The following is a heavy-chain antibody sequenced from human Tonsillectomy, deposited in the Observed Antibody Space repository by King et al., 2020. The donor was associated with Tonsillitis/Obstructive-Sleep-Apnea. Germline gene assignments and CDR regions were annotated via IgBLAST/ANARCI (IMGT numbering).Heavy chain of an antibody. CDR2: ISSDRGGE. CDR3: ARDKSLWPAHYMDV. D-gene: IGHD2-21*01. V-gene: IGHV3-30*04. Sequence: VQLVESGGGVVQPGRSLRLSCAASGFTFITYAMPWVRPAPGEGLQWVAVISSDRGGEYYADSVKGRFTIARDNSNNILYLQMNSLRAEDTAVYFCARDKSLWPAHYMDVWGKGTTVTVSS. J-gene: IGHJ6*03. CDR1: GFTFITYA.